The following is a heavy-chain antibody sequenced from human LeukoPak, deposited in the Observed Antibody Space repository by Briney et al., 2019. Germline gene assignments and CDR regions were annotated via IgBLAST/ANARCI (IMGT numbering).Heavy chain of an antibody. Sequence: ASVKVSCKASRYIFTGYYMHWVRQAHGQGLEWMGWINPNSGSTNYAQKFQGRVTMTRDTSISTVYMELSRLRSDDTAMYYCAREEGVVPAAFDYWGQGTLVTVSS. CDR3: AREEGVVPAAFDY. CDR1: RYIFTGYY. J-gene: IGHJ4*02. D-gene: IGHD2-2*01. V-gene: IGHV1-2*02. CDR2: INPNSGST.